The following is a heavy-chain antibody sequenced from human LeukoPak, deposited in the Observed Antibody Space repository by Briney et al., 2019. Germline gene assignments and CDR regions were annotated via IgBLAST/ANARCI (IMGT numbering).Heavy chain of an antibody. D-gene: IGHD3-9*01. V-gene: IGHV4-34*01. CDR2: INHSGST. CDR1: GGSFSGYY. Sequence: SETLSLTCAGYGGSFSGYYWSWIRQPPGKGLEWIGEINHSGSTNYNPSLKSRVTISVDTSKNQFSLKLSSVTAADTAVYYCARGGLIRYFGRYFDYWGQGTLVTVSS. CDR3: ARGGLIRYFGRYFDY. J-gene: IGHJ4*02.